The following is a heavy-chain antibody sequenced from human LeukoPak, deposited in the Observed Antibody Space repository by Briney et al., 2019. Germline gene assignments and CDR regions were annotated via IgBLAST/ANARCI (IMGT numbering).Heavy chain of an antibody. J-gene: IGHJ5*02. CDR3: AKWNFYGSGSFSRFDP. V-gene: IGHV3-23*01. D-gene: IGHD3-10*01. CDR1: GFTFSSYA. CDR2: ISGSGGST. Sequence: GGSLRLSCAASGFTFSSYAMSWVRQAPGEGLEWVSAISGSGGSTYYADSVKGRFTISRDNSKNTLYLQMSSLRAEDTAVYYCAKWNFYGSGSFSRFDPWGQGTLVTVSS.